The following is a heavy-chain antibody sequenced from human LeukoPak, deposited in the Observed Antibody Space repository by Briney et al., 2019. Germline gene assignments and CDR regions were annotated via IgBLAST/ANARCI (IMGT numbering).Heavy chain of an antibody. CDR2: INPSGGST. V-gene: IGHV1-46*01. Sequence: GASVKASCKASGYTFTSYYMHWVRQAPGQGLEWMGIINPSGGSTSYAQKFQGRVTMTRNTSISTAYMELSRLRSDDTAVYYCARNYYGSGSPLHWGQGTLVTVSS. CDR3: ARNYYGSGSPLH. J-gene: IGHJ4*02. D-gene: IGHD3-10*01. CDR1: GYTFTSYY.